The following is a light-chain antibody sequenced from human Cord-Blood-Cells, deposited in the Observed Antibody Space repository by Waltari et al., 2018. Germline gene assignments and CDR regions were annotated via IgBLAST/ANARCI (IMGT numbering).Light chain of an antibody. CDR2: EGS. CDR1: SSDVGCYYL. V-gene: IGLV2-23*01. CDR3: CSYAGSSTWV. J-gene: IGLJ3*02. Sequence: QSAQTQPAPLSGFSVHSITISCTGTSSDVGCYYLVSWYQQHPGKAPKLMIYEGSKRPSGVSNRFSGSKSGNTASLTIAGLQAEDEADYYCCSYAGSSTWVFGGGTKKTVL.